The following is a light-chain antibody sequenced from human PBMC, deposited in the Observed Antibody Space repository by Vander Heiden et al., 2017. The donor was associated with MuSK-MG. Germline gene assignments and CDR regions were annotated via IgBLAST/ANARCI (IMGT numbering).Light chain of an antibody. CDR3: QSADANDPFGV. Sequence: SYELTQPPSVSVSPGQTARITCSGAALPKQYAHWYQQKSVQAPVLVVYKDTERPSGIPERFSGSSSGTTVTLTVSGVQAEDEADYYCQSADANDPFGVFGGGTKLTVL. J-gene: IGLJ2*01. CDR1: ALPKQY. V-gene: IGLV3-25*03. CDR2: KDT.